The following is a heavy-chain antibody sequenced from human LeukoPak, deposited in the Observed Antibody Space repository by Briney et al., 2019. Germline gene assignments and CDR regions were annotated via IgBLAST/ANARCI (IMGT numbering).Heavy chain of an antibody. CDR2: IYYSGST. CDR1: GGSISSGGYS. V-gene: IGHV4-61*08. CDR3: ARGGTPGAFDI. D-gene: IGHD2-15*01. J-gene: IGHJ3*02. Sequence: PSETLSLTCAVSGGSISSGGYSWSWIRQPPGKGLGWIGYIYYSGSTNYNPSLKSRVTISVDTSKNQFSLKLSSVTAADTAVYYCARGGTPGAFDIWGQGTMVTVSS.